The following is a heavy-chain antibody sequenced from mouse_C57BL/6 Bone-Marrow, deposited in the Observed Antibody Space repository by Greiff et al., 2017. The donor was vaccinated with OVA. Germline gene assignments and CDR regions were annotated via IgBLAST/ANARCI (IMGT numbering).Heavy chain of an antibody. Sequence: EVQLQQSGPELVKPGASVKISCKASGYTFTDYYMNWVKQSHGKSLEWIGDINPNNGGTSYNQKFKGKATLTVDKSSSTAYMELRSLTSEDSAVYYCASGSIYDYDVGAFDYWGQGTTLTVSS. CDR1: GYTFTDYY. J-gene: IGHJ2*01. D-gene: IGHD2-4*01. V-gene: IGHV1-26*01. CDR3: ASGSIYDYDVGAFDY. CDR2: INPNNGGT.